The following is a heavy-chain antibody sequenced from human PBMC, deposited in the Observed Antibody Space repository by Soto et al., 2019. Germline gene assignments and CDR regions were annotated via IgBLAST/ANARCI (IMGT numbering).Heavy chain of an antibody. D-gene: IGHD6-13*01. CDR1: GFTFDDYA. CDR2: ISWNSGSI. CDR3: AKDSSSSWYHWFDP. Sequence: GGSLRLSCAASGFTFDDYAMHWVRQAPGKGLEWVSGISWNSGSIGYADSVKGRFTISRDNAKNSLYLQMNSLRAEDTALYYCAKDSSSSWYHWFDPWGQGTLVTVSS. V-gene: IGHV3-9*01. J-gene: IGHJ5*02.